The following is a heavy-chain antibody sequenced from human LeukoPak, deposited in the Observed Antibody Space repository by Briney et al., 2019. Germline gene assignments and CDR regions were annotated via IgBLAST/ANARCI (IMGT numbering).Heavy chain of an antibody. CDR1: GFTFSSYA. D-gene: IGHD3-3*01. V-gene: IGHV3-23*01. CDR2: ISGSGGST. Sequence: GGSLRLSCAASGFTFSSYAMSWVRQAPGKGLEWVSAISGSGGSTYYADSVKGRFTISRDNSKNTPYLQMNSLRAEDTAVYYCAKDLAPFWSGYCFDYWGQGTLVTVSS. J-gene: IGHJ4*02. CDR3: AKDLAPFWSGYCFDY.